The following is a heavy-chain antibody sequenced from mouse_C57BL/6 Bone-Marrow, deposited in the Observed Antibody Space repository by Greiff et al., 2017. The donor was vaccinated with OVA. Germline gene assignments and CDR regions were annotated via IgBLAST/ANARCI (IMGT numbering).Heavy chain of an antibody. CDR1: GYTFTDYE. CDR3: TIITTVVAHYWYFDV. Sequence: QVQLKQSGAELVRPGASVTLSCKASGYTFTDYEMHWVKQTPVHGLEWIGAIDPETGGTAYNQKFKGKAILTADKSSSTAYMELRSLTSEDSAVYYCTIITTVVAHYWYFDVWGTGTTVTVSS. V-gene: IGHV1-15*01. J-gene: IGHJ1*03. CDR2: IDPETGGT. D-gene: IGHD1-1*01.